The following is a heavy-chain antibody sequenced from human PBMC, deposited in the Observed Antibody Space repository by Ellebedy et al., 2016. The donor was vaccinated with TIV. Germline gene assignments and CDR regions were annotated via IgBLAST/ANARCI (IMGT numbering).Heavy chain of an antibody. CDR2: ITYSGGST. V-gene: IGHV3-23*01. CDR1: GFTFSSYA. Sequence: GESLKISCAASGFTFSSYAMTWVRQAPGKGLEWVSAITYSGGSTYYADSVKGRFTLSRANSKNTLYLQMNSLRAEDTAVYYCAKVAACPGGVWVFDYWGQGTLVTVSS. D-gene: IGHD6-6*01. CDR3: AKVAACPGGVWVFDY. J-gene: IGHJ4*02.